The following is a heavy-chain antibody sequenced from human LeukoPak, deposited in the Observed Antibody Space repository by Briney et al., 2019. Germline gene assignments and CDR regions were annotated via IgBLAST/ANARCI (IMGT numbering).Heavy chain of an antibody. CDR2: TSSSSNYT. J-gene: IGHJ4*02. D-gene: IGHD5-24*01. CDR3: ARGGRDGYNYESDY. CDR1: GFTFSDYY. Sequence: GGSLRLSCAASGFTFSDYYMSWIRQAPGKGLEWVSYTSSSSNYTNYADSVKGRFTISRDNAKNSLYLQMNSLRAEDTAVYYCARGGRDGYNYESDYWGQGTLVTVSS. V-gene: IGHV3-11*06.